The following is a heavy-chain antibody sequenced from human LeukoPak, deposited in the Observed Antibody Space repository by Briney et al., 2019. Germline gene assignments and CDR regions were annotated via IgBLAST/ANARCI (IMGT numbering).Heavy chain of an antibody. CDR2: INPNSGGT. D-gene: IGHD3-16*01. CDR3: ARDVSAGGTNWFDP. J-gene: IGHJ5*02. V-gene: IGHV1-2*02. CDR1: GYTFTGYY. Sequence: ASVKVSCTASGYTFTGYYMHWVRQAPGQGLEWMGWINPNSGGTNYAQKFQGRVTMTRDTSISTAYMEMSRLRSEDTAVYYCARDVSAGGTNWFDPWGQGTLVTVSS.